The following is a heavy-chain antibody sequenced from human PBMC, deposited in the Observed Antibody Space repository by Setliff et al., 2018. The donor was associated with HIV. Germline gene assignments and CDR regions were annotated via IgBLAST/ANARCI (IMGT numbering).Heavy chain of an antibody. Sequence: ASVKVSCKASGYTFTSYAMHWVRQAPGQRLEWMGWINAGNGNTKYSQKFQGRFTISRDNARDSLYLQMNSLRADDTGVYYCVRDTTSGWMLTSWGQGTLVTVSS. CDR3: VRDTTSGWMLTS. D-gene: IGHD2-2*01. CDR2: INAGNGNT. V-gene: IGHV1-3*01. J-gene: IGHJ4*02. CDR1: GYTFTSYA.